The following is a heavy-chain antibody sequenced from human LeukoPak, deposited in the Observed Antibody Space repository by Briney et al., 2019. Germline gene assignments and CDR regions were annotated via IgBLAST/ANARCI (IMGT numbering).Heavy chain of an antibody. V-gene: IGHV1-69*13. D-gene: IGHD3-10*01. CDR2: IIPIFGTA. J-gene: IGHJ4*02. Sequence: ASVKVSCKASGGTFSSYAISWVRQAPGQGLEWMGGIIPIFGTANYAQKFQGRVTITADESTSTAYVELSSLRSEDTAVYYCARGEARDRVDYWGQGTLVTVSS. CDR1: GGTFSSYA. CDR3: ARGEARDRVDY.